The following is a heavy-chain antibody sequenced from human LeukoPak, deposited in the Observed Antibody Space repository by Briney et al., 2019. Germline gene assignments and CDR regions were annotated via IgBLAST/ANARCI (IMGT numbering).Heavy chain of an antibody. D-gene: IGHD6-6*01. CDR2: ISNNGGST. Sequence: GGSLRLSCAASGFTFSSFAMHWVRQAPGKGLEYVSGISNNGGSTYYANSVKGRFTISRDNSRNTLYLHMGSLRIEDMAVYYCATDLGSSSSGRSAFDIWGQGTMVTVSS. CDR3: ATDLGSSSSGRSAFDI. V-gene: IGHV3-64*01. CDR1: GFTFSSFA. J-gene: IGHJ3*02.